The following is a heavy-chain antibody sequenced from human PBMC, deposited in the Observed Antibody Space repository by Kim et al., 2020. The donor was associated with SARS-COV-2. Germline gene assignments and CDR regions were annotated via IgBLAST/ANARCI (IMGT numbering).Heavy chain of an antibody. CDR3: AVDYYDSSGYHTLGA. Sequence: ASVKVSCKASGYTFTSYGISWVRQAPGQGLEWMGWISAYNGNTNYAQKLQGRVTMTTDTSTSTAYMELRSLRSDDTAVYYCAVDYYDSSGYHTLGAWGQGTLVTVSS. CDR1: GYTFTSYG. V-gene: IGHV1-18*01. CDR2: ISAYNGNT. J-gene: IGHJ5*02. D-gene: IGHD3-22*01.